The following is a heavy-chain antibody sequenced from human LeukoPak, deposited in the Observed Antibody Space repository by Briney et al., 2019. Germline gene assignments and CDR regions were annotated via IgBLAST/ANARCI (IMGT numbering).Heavy chain of an antibody. CDR1: GFTFSSYT. V-gene: IGHV3-30-3*01. J-gene: IGHJ4*02. CDR2: ISYDGSSK. Sequence: PGGSLRLSCAASGFTFSSYTMHWVRQAPGKGLEWVAVISYDGSSKYYGDSVKGRFTISRDNSKNTLYPQMNSLRTEDTAVYYCARDKTDYGNYYFDYWGQGTLVTVSS. D-gene: IGHD4-11*01. CDR3: ARDKTDYGNYYFDY.